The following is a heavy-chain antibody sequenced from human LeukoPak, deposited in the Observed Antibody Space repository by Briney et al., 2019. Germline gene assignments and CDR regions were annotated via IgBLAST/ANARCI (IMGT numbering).Heavy chain of an antibody. CDR3: ARDGNYYDSSGYSYVYFDY. Sequence: GGSLRLSCAASGFTFSSYSMNWVRQAPGKGLEWVSYISSSTSTIYYADSVKGRFTISRDNAKNSPYLQMNSLRAEDTAVYYCARDGNYYDSSGYSYVYFDYWGQGTLVTVSS. CDR2: ISSSTSTI. V-gene: IGHV3-48*01. D-gene: IGHD3-22*01. CDR1: GFTFSSYS. J-gene: IGHJ4*02.